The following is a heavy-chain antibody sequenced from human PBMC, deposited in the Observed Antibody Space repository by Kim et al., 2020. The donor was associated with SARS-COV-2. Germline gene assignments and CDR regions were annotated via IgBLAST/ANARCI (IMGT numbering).Heavy chain of an antibody. V-gene: IGHV3-74*01. CDR2: INTDGYTT. D-gene: IGHD5-12*01. Sequence: GGSLRLSCEASGFTFINHWMHWVRQAPGKGLVWVSRINTDGYTTNYADSVKGRFTISRDNAKNTLYLEMNSLRDEDTAVYYCAKDYRGAATIDYWGQGTLVTVS. J-gene: IGHJ4*02. CDR1: GFTFINHW. CDR3: AKDYRGAATIDY.